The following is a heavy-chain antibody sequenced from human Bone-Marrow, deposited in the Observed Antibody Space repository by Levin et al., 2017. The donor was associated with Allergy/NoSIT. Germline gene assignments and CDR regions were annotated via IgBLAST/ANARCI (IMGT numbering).Heavy chain of an antibody. V-gene: IGHV1-2*02. D-gene: IGHD2-15*01. Sequence: VASVKVSCKASGYTFNHYYIHWVRQAPGQGLEWMGWINPHSGDTKFAQRFQGRVTMTRDTSISTVYMELSRLTSDDTAVYYCARDVVLDGSTSLSYFDYWGQGTLVTVSS. CDR2: INPHSGDT. CDR3: ARDVVLDGSTSLSYFDY. CDR1: GYTFNHYY. J-gene: IGHJ4*02.